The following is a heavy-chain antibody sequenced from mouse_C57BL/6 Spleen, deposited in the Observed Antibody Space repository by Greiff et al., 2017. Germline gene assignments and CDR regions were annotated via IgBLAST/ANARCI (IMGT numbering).Heavy chain of an antibody. J-gene: IGHJ1*03. CDR1: GYTFTSYW. CDR2: IDPSDSYT. Sequence: QVQLQQPGAELVRPGTSVKLSCKASGYTFTSYWMHWVKQRPGQGLEWIGVIDPSDSYTNYNQKFKGKATLTVDTSSSTAYMQLSSLTSEDSAVYYCARNWGNWYCDVGGTGTTVTVSS. CDR3: ARNWGNWYCDV. V-gene: IGHV1-59*01. D-gene: IGHD4-1*01.